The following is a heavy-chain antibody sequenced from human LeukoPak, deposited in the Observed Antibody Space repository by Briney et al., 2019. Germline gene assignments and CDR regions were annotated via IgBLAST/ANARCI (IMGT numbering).Heavy chain of an antibody. CDR3: ARGPDYYDSSGYLDY. CDR1: GGSISSGGYY. Sequence: SQTLSLTCTVSGGSISSGGYYWSWIRQHPGKGLEWIGYIYYSGSTYYNPSLKSRVTISVDTSKNQFSLKLSSVTAADTAVYYRARGPDYYDSSGYLDYWGQGTLVTVSS. D-gene: IGHD3-22*01. V-gene: IGHV4-31*03. J-gene: IGHJ4*02. CDR2: IYYSGST.